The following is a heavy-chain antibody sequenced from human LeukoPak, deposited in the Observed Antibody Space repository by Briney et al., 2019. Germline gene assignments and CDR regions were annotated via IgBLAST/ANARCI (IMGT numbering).Heavy chain of an antibody. D-gene: IGHD2-15*01. V-gene: IGHV3-23*01. Sequence: GGSLRLSCAAPGFTFSSYAMSWVRQAPGKGLEWVSAICGSGGSTYYEDSVKGRFTISRDNSKNTLYLKMNSLRAEDTAVYYCAKDLGHIFGSSTSVDCSGGSCYSSGAFDIWGQGTMVTVSS. CDR3: AKDLGHIFGSSTSVDCSGGSCYSSGAFDI. CDR1: GFTFSSYA. CDR2: ICGSGGST. J-gene: IGHJ3*02.